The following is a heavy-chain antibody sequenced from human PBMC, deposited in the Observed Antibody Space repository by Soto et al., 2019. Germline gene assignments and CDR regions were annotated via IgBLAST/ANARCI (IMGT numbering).Heavy chain of an antibody. Sequence: SEHLSLTCAVYGGSFSGYYWSWIRQPPGKGLEWIGEINHSGSTNYNPSLKSRVTISVDTSKNQFSLKLSSVTAADTAVYYCASLYDSKSFFDHWGQGTLVTVSS. V-gene: IGHV4-34*01. CDR1: GGSFSGYY. J-gene: IGHJ4*02. D-gene: IGHD3-22*01. CDR3: ASLYDSKSFFDH. CDR2: INHSGST.